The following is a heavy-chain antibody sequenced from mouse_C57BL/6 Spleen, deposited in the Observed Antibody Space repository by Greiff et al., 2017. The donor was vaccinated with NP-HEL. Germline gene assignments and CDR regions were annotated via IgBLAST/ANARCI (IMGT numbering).Heavy chain of an antibody. CDR3: ARDYGSSYGFAY. Sequence: VQLQESGAELVKPGASVKLSCKASGYTFTSYWMQWVKQRPGQGLEWIGEIDPSDSYTNYNQKFKGKATLTVDTSSSTAYMQLSSRTSEDSAVYYCARDYGSSYGFAYWGQGTLVTVSA. J-gene: IGHJ3*01. CDR2: IDPSDSYT. D-gene: IGHD1-1*01. CDR1: GYTFTSYW. V-gene: IGHV1-50*01.